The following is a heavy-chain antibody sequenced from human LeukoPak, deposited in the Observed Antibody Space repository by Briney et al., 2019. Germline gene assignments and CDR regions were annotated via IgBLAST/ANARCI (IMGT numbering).Heavy chain of an antibody. CDR2: ISGSGGST. D-gene: IGHD6-13*01. CDR1: GFTFSSYA. J-gene: IGHJ5*02. V-gene: IGHV3-23*01. Sequence: PGGSLRLSCAASGFTFSSYAMSWVRQAPGKGLEWVSAISGSGGSTYYADSVKGRFTISRDNAKNSLYLQMNSLRAEDTALYHCARDYSSSSRIPGRFDPWGQGTLVTVSS. CDR3: ARDYSSSSRIPGRFDP.